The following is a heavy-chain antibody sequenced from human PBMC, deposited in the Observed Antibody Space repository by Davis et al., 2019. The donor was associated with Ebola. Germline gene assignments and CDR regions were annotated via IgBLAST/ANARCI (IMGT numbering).Heavy chain of an antibody. J-gene: IGHJ4*02. CDR2: ISYDGNNK. V-gene: IGHV3-30*04. Sequence: GESLKISCAASGFTFSDYAMHWVRQAPGKGLEWVTVISYDGNNKYYADSVKGRFTISRDNAKNSLYLQMNSLRDEDTAVYYCARVVMDTSLLVPAAIPDYWGQGTLVTVSS. CDR1: GFTFSDYA. CDR3: ARVVMDTSLLVPAAIPDY. D-gene: IGHD2-2*01.